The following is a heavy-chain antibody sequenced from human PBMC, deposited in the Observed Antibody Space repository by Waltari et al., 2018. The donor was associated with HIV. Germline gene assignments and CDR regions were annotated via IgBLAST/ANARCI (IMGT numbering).Heavy chain of an antibody. CDR3: ARTHRLGTVVVLPGAWKMEGNWFEP. V-gene: IGHV4-34*02. J-gene: IGHJ5*02. CDR1: CGSFSRGY. CDR2: NNHSGHT. Sequence: QVQLQQWGAGLFKPSDTLFRTRVIYCGSFSRGYWTWIRHVPETGLAWIGDNNHSGHTKYHPAIGVPGRILVDTSRNQFSLTRGSLAGADVAVCFCARTHRLGTVVVLPGAWKMEGNWFEPWGQGTQVTVS. D-gene: IGHD2-21*01.